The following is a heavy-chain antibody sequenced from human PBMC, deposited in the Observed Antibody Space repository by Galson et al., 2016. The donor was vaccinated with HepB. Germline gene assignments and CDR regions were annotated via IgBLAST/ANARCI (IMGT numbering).Heavy chain of an antibody. CDR2: ISGSSTYS. CDR1: GFTFSSYY. J-gene: IGHJ4*02. CDR3: ARVRSYGHGDY. Sequence: SLRLSCAASGFTFSSYYMTWIRQTPEKGLEWVSYISGSSTYSNYIDSVKGRFTISRDNTKNSLYLQMNSLTAEDTAVYYCARVRSYGHGDYWGQGTLVTVSS. V-gene: IGHV3-11*06. D-gene: IGHD5-18*01.